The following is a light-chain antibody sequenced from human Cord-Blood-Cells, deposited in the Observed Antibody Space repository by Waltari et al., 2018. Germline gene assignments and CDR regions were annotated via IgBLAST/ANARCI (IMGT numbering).Light chain of an antibody. Sequence: QSALTQPRSVSGSPGQSVTISCTGTSSDVGGYNYVSWYQQHPGNAPKLMMYDVSKRPSACPDRFSGSKSGNTASLTISGLQAEDESDYNCCSYAGGYTVVYGTGTKVTVL. CDR3: CSYAGGYTVV. V-gene: IGLV2-11*01. CDR1: SSDVGGYNY. CDR2: DVS. J-gene: IGLJ1*01.